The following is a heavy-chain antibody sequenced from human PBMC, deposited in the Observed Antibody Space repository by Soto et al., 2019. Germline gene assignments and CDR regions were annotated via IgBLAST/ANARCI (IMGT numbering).Heavy chain of an antibody. V-gene: IGHV4-4*07. CDR3: ARDRPIVATSGYGMDV. CDR1: GGSISSYY. D-gene: IGHD5-12*01. CDR2: VYTSGST. J-gene: IGHJ6*02. Sequence: QVQLQESGPGLVKPSETLSLTCAVSGGSISSYYWSWIRQPAGKGLEWIGRVYTSGSTSYNPSLKSRVTMSVDTSKNQFSLKLSSVTAADTAVYYCARDRPIVATSGYGMDVWGQGTTVTVSS.